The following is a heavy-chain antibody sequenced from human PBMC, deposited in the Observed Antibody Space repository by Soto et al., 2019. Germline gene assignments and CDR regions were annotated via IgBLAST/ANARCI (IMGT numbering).Heavy chain of an antibody. Sequence: EVQLLESGGGLVQPGGSLRLSCAASGFTFSSYAMSWVRQAPGKGLEWVSAISGSDGSTYYADSMKGRFTISRDNSKNTLYLQMNSLRAEDTAVYYCAKDSRAALPLEPGDYWGQGTLVTVSS. J-gene: IGHJ4*02. CDR3: AKDSRAALPLEPGDY. V-gene: IGHV3-23*01. CDR2: ISGSDGST. CDR1: GFTFSSYA. D-gene: IGHD1-1*01.